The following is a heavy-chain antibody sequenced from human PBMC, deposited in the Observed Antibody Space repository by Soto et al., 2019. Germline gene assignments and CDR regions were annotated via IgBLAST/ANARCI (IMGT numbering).Heavy chain of an antibody. J-gene: IGHJ4*02. CDR1: GGSFSGYY. CDR2: INHSGST. D-gene: IGHD3-10*01. CDR3: ARRRHPLGHGSGSYGY. V-gene: IGHV4-34*01. Sequence: QVQLQQWGAGLLKPSETLSLTCAVYGGSFSGYYWSWIRQPPGKGLEWIGEINHSGSTNYNPSLKSRVTISVDTSKNQFSLKLSSVTAADTAVYYCARRRHPLGHGSGSYGYWGQGTLVTVS.